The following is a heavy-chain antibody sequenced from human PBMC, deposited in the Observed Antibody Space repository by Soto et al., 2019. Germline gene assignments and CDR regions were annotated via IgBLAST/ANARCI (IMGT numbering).Heavy chain of an antibody. CDR2: VSGSGVGT. Sequence: GGSLRLSCAASGFTFSSYAMSWVRQAPEKGLEWVSAVSGSGVGTYYADSVKGRFTISRDNTKNTLYLQMNSLRAEDTAVYYCAKGPYSSTWYPLVNWGQGTLVTVSS. V-gene: IGHV3-23*01. D-gene: IGHD6-13*01. CDR3: AKGPYSSTWYPLVN. J-gene: IGHJ4*02. CDR1: GFTFSSYA.